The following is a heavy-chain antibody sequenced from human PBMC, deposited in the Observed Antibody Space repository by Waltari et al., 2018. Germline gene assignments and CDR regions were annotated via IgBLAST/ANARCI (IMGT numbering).Heavy chain of an antibody. Sequence: QVQLQQWGAGLLKPSETLSLTCAVYGGSFSGYYWSWIRQPPGKGLEWIGEINHSGSTNYNPSLKSRGTISVDTSKNQFSLKLSSVTAADTAVYYCARGGVGFLEWLGGAYYYYGMDVWGQGTTVTVSS. CDR3: ARGGVGFLEWLGGAYYYYGMDV. V-gene: IGHV4-34*01. CDR1: GGSFSGYY. D-gene: IGHD3-3*02. CDR2: INHSGST. J-gene: IGHJ6*02.